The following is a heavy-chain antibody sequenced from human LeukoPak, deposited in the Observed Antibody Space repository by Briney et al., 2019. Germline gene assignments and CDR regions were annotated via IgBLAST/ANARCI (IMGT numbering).Heavy chain of an antibody. CDR3: ARDRDGVVTSYYYYYGMDV. V-gene: IGHV6-1*01. CDR1: GDSVSSNSAA. Sequence: SQTLSLTCAISGDSVSSNSAAWNWIRQSPSRGLEWLGRTYYRSKWYNDYAVSVKSRITINPDTSKNQFSLQLNSVTPEDTAVYYCARDRDGVVTSYYYYYGMDVWGQGTTVTVSS. J-gene: IGHJ6*02. D-gene: IGHD3-3*01. CDR2: TYYRSKWYN.